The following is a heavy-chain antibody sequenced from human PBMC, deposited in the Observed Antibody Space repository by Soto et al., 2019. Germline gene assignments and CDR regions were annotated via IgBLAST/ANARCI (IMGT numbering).Heavy chain of an antibody. CDR3: TKVGGLYNFWKGTVKFDL. CDR1: GFIFDDFA. CDR2: ISWNSDSI. Sequence: EAQLVESGGGFVQPGRSLRLSCAGSGFIFDDFAIHWVRQAPGKGLEWVSGISWNSDSIGYADSVKGRFTISRDNAKNSLILQMNRLRGENTALSYCTKVGGLYNFWKGTVKFDLWGQGTLVTVSS. V-gene: IGHV3-9*01. D-gene: IGHD3-3*01. J-gene: IGHJ5*02.